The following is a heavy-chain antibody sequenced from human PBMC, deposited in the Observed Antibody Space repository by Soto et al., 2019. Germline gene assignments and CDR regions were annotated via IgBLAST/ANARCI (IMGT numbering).Heavy chain of an antibody. CDR2: MSYDGTNT. CDR1: GFMFSAYA. J-gene: IGHJ4*01. V-gene: IGHV3-30-3*01. CDR3: ARDPSPYTSGWYGIDF. D-gene: IGHD6-19*01. Sequence: PGGSLRLSCTASGFMFSAYAMLWVRQAPGKGLEWVAAMSYDGTNTYYADSVKGRFTISRDNSKNTLFLQMSSLTADDSAVYYCARDPSPYTSGWYGIDFWGLGTLVTV.